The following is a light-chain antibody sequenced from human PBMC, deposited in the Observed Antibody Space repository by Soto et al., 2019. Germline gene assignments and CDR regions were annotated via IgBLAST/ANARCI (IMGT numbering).Light chain of an antibody. CDR2: AAS. CDR3: QKSDSAPSLT. V-gene: IGKV1-27*01. Sequence: DIQMTQSPSSLSASVGDRVTVTCRASQGISSFLAWYQQKPGKVPKLLIYAASTLQPGVPSRFSGSGYGTDFTHTISSLQPEDVATYYWQKSDSAPSLTSGGGTKVEIK. J-gene: IGKJ4*01. CDR1: QGISSF.